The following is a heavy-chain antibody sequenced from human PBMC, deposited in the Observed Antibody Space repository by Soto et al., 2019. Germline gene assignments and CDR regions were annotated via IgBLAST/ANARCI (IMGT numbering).Heavy chain of an antibody. J-gene: IGHJ6*02. CDR3: AKGAVAGTPTSYYYYGMDV. Sequence: QVQLLQSGAEVKKPGSSVRVSCEASGGTFRTYAISWVRQAPGQGLEWMGEIIPIFGKVNYAQKFQGRVTITADESRTTFYMDLRSLTSEDTAIYYCAKGAVAGTPTSYYYYGMDVWGQGTTVTVS. D-gene: IGHD6-19*01. CDR2: IIPIFGKV. V-gene: IGHV1-69*12. CDR1: GGTFRTYA.